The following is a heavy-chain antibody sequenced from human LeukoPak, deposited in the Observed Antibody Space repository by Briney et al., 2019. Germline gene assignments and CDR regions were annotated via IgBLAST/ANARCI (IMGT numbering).Heavy chain of an antibody. CDR3: ARDPYCSGGSCYGWFDP. Sequence: GGSLRLSCAASGFTFSSYAMHWVRQAPGKGLEWVAVISYDGSNKYYADSVKGRFTISRDNSKNTLYLQMNSLRAEDTAVYYCARDPYCSGGSCYGWFDPWGQGTLVTVSS. CDR2: ISYDGSNK. J-gene: IGHJ5*02. V-gene: IGHV3-30*04. D-gene: IGHD2-15*01. CDR1: GFTFSSYA.